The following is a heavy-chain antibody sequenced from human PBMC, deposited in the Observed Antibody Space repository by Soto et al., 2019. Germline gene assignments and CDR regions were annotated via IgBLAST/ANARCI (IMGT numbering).Heavy chain of an antibody. CDR2: ISYNGRKT. Sequence: QVQLVESGGGVVQPGRSLRLSCAASGFTFNTYGMHWVRQPPGKGLEWVAVISYNGRKTYYVDSVKGRFTISRDNSKNTLYLQMNSLRAEDTAVYYCAKDHYYDSGSFSPYYFDYWGQGTLVTVSS. D-gene: IGHD3-10*01. CDR1: GFTFNTYG. CDR3: AKDHYYDSGSFSPYYFDY. V-gene: IGHV3-30*18. J-gene: IGHJ4*02.